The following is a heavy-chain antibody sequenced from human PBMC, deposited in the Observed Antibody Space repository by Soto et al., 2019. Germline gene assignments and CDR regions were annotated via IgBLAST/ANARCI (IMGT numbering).Heavy chain of an antibody. CDR3: ATDSPPDYDFWDAFDI. Sequence: ASVKVSCKVSGYTLTELSMHWVRQAPGKGLEWMGGFDPEDGETIYAQKFQGRVTMTEDTSTDTAYMELSSLRSEDTAVYYCATDSPPDYDFWDAFDIWGQGTMVTVSS. CDR1: GYTLTELS. CDR2: FDPEDGET. J-gene: IGHJ3*02. V-gene: IGHV1-24*01. D-gene: IGHD3-3*01.